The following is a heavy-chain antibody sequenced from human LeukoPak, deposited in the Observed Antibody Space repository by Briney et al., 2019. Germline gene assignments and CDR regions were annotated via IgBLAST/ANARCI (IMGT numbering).Heavy chain of an antibody. CDR1: GFSINSDNYY. D-gene: IGHD3-10*01. CDR3: ARVGVPYKFRGVVDY. Sequence: PSETLSLTCTVSGFSINSDNYYWSWLRQPPGKGLEWIGYIYYSGTTYYYNPSLKSRVTTSIDTSKNQFSLNLTSVTAADTAVYFCARVGVPYKFRGVVDYWGQGILVTVSS. J-gene: IGHJ4*02. CDR2: IYYSGTTY. V-gene: IGHV4-30-4*08.